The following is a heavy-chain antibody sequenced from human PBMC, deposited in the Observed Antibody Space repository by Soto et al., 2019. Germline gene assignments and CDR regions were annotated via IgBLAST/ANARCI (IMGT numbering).Heavy chain of an antibody. Sequence: SVKVSCKASGGTFSSYAISWARQAPGQGLEWMGGIIPIFGTANYAQKFQGRVTITADESTSTAYMELSSLRSEDTAVYYCARMDVEMATTYYYYYGMDVWGQGTTVTV. V-gene: IGHV1-69*13. CDR1: GGTFSSYA. D-gene: IGHD5-12*01. CDR3: ARMDVEMATTYYYYYGMDV. J-gene: IGHJ6*02. CDR2: IIPIFGTA.